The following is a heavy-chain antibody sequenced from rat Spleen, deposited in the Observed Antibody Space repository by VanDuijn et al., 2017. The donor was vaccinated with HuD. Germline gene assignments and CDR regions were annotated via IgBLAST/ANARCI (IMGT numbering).Heavy chain of an antibody. V-gene: IGHV5-7*01. CDR3: AVAGYGY. D-gene: IGHD4-3*01. Sequence: EVELVESGGGLVQPGRSMKLSCAASGFTFSDYNMAWVRQAPKKGLEWVATISYDGASTYYRDSVKDRFTISRDNAENTAYLQMNSLWSEDTATYYCAVAGYGYWGQGVVVTVSS. CDR1: GFTFSDYN. J-gene: IGHJ2*01. CDR2: ISYDGAST.